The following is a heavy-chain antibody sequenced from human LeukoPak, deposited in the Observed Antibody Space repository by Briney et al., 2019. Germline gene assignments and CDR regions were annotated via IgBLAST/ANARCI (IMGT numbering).Heavy chain of an antibody. CDR3: AREVYSISWYDSYYYYYMDV. Sequence: ASVKVSCKASGYTFTSYDINWVRQATGQGLEWMGWMNPNSGNTGYAQKFQGRVTMTRNTSISTAYMELSSLRSEDTAVYYCAREVYSISWYDSYYYYYMDVWGKGTTVTVSS. CDR2: MNPNSGNT. V-gene: IGHV1-8*01. J-gene: IGHJ6*03. D-gene: IGHD6-13*01. CDR1: GYTFTSYD.